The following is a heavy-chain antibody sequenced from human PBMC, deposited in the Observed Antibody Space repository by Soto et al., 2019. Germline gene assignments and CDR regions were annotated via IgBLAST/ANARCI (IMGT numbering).Heavy chain of an antibody. D-gene: IGHD1-26*01. J-gene: IGHJ4*02. V-gene: IGHV3-30-3*01. Sequence: PWGSLILPCAAAGLNFSSYAMHWVRQAPGKGLEWVAVISYDGSNKYYADSVKGRFTISRDNSKNTLYLQMNSLRAEDTAVYYCARELVGATDWGQGTLVTSPQ. CDR3: ARELVGATD. CDR2: ISYDGSNK. CDR1: GLNFSSYA.